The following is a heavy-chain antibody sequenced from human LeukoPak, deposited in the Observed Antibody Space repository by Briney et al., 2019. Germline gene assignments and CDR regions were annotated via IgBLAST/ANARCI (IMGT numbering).Heavy chain of an antibody. Sequence: GASVKVSCKASGGTFSSYAISWVRQAPGQGLEWMGGIIPIFGTANYAQKFQGRVTITADESTSTAYMELSSLRSEDTAVYYCARDGHSSWYYPPHYGMDVWGQGTTVTVSS. CDR3: ARDGHSSWYYPPHYGMDV. CDR1: GGTFSSYA. D-gene: IGHD6-13*01. CDR2: IIPIFGTA. V-gene: IGHV1-69*13. J-gene: IGHJ6*02.